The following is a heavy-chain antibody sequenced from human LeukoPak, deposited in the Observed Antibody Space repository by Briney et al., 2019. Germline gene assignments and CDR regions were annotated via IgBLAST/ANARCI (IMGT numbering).Heavy chain of an antibody. Sequence: PSETLSLTCSVSGGSFTSSSYYWVWIRQPPRKGLELIGTMYFSGNSYYNPSLKSRVTISVDTSKKQFSLKLGSVTPADTAVYYCARLHYYYGVDVWGQGTTVTVSS. V-gene: IGHV4-39*01. CDR1: GGSFTSSSYY. J-gene: IGHJ6*02. CDR3: ARLHYYYGVDV. CDR2: MYFSGNS.